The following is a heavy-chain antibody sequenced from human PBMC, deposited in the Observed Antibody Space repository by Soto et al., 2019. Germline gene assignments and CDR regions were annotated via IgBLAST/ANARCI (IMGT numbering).Heavy chain of an antibody. D-gene: IGHD1-26*01. CDR3: ARWSRELPGQPLFDP. Sequence: SETLSLTCTVSGGSISSYYWSWIRQPPGKGLEWIGCIYYSGSTNYNPSLKSRVTISVDTSKNQFSLKPSSVTAADTAVYYCARWSRELPGQPLFDPWGQGTLVTVSS. J-gene: IGHJ5*02. CDR1: GGSISSYY. V-gene: IGHV4-59*01. CDR2: IYYSGST.